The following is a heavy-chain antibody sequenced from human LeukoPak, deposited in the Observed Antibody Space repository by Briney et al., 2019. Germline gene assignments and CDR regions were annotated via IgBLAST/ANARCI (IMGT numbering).Heavy chain of an antibody. J-gene: IGHJ4*02. V-gene: IGHV1-18*01. CDR2: ISAYNGNT. CDR3: ARNRPLSGSPAFDY. D-gene: IGHD1-26*01. CDR1: GYTFTSYG. Sequence: ASVKVSCKASGYTFTSYGISWVRQAPGQGLEWMGWISAYNGNTNHAQKLQGRVTMTTDTSTSTAYMELRSLRSDDTAVYYCARNRPLSGSPAFDYWGQGTLVTVSS.